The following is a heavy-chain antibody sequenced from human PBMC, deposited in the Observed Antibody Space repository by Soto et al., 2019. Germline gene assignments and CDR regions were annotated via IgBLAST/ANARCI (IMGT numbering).Heavy chain of an antibody. CDR2: ISYDGSNK. J-gene: IGHJ6*02. V-gene: IGHV3-30*18. CDR1: GFTFSSYC. CDR3: AKVILQDIVVVVATHYYYGMDV. Sequence: GVSLRLSFAASGFTFSSYCMHWVRQAPGKGLEWVAVISYDGSNKYYADSVKGRFTISRDNSKNTLYLQMNSLRAEDTAVYYCAKVILQDIVVVVATHYYYGMDVWGQGTTVTVSS. D-gene: IGHD2-15*01.